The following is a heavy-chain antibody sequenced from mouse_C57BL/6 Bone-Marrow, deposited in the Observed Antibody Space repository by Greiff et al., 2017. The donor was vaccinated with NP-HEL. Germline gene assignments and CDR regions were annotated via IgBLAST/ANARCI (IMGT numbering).Heavy chain of an antibody. Sequence: VQVVESGAELVKPGASVKMSCKASGYTFTTYPIEWVKQNHGKSLEWIGNFHPYNDDTEYNEKFKNKATLTVEKSSSTVYLELSRLTSDDSSVYYCASGGNYWYYFDDWGQGTTLTVSS. CDR1: GYTFTTYP. CDR2: FHPYNDDT. V-gene: IGHV1-47*01. D-gene: IGHD2-1*01. CDR3: ASGGNYWYYFDD. J-gene: IGHJ2*01.